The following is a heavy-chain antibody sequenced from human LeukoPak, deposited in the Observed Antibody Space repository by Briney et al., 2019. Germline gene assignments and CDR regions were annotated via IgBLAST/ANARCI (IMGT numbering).Heavy chain of an antibody. D-gene: IGHD1-26*01. V-gene: IGHV3-33*06. CDR1: GFTFSSYG. J-gene: IGHJ4*02. Sequence: GGSLRLSCAASGFTFSSYGMHWVRQAPGKGLEWVAVIWYDGSNKYYADSVKGRFTISRDNSKNTLYLQMNSLRAEDTAVYYCAKRYSGSSGLYNFDYWGQGTLVTVSS. CDR3: AKRYSGSSGLYNFDY. CDR2: IWYDGSNK.